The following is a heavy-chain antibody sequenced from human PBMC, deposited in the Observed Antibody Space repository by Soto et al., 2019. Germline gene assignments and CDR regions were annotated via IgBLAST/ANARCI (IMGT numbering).Heavy chain of an antibody. CDR1: GGSISSYY. D-gene: IGHD5-12*01. CDR2: IYYSGST. V-gene: IGHV4-59*08. J-gene: IGHJ3*02. CDR3: ARRKVKWLRLKGADAFDI. Sequence: SATLSLTCTVSGGSISSYYWSWIRQPPGKGLEWIGYIYYSGSTNYNPSLKSRVTISVDTSRNQFSLKLSSVTAADTAVYYCARRKVKWLRLKGADAFDIWAQGTMVTVSS.